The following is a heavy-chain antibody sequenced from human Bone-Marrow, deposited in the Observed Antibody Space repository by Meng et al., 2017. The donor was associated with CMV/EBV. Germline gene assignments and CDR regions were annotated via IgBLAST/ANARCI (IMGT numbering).Heavy chain of an antibody. D-gene: IGHD3-10*01. CDR3: AKDRGSLLWFGETPDY. CDR2: IRYDGSNK. J-gene: IGHJ4*02. V-gene: IGHV3-30*02. CDR1: GFTFSSYG. Sequence: GESLKISCAASGFTFSSYGMHWVRQAPGKGLEWVAFIRYDGSNKYYADSVKGRFTMSRDNSKNTLYLQMNSLRAEDTAVYYCAKDRGSLLWFGETPDYWGQGTLVTVSS.